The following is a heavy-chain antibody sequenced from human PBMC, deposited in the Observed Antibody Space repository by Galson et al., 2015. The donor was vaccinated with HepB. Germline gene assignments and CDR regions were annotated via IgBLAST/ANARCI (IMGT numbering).Heavy chain of an antibody. CDR2: INSDGSST. Sequence: SLRLSCAASGFTFSSYWMHWVRQAPGKGLVWVSRINSDGSSTSYADSVKGRFTISRDNAKNTLYLQMNSLRAEDTAVYYCARVSRRGGSYYPFDYWGQGTLVTVSS. CDR1: GFTFSSYW. D-gene: IGHD1-26*01. J-gene: IGHJ4*02. CDR3: ARVSRRGGSYYPFDY. V-gene: IGHV3-74*01.